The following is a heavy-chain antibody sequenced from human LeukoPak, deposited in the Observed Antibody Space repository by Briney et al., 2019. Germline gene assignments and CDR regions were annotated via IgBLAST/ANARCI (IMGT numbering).Heavy chain of an antibody. CDR2: ISSSSRTI. CDR3: ARGYYDILTGYDGYNWFDP. D-gene: IGHD3-9*01. V-gene: IGHV3-48*01. Sequence: GGSLRLSCAASGFILSNYSMNWVRQAPGKGLEWVSYISSSSRTIYYADSVKGRFTISRDNSKNTLYLQMNSLRAEDTAVYYCARGYYDILTGYDGYNWFDPWGQGTLVTVSS. CDR1: GFILSNYS. J-gene: IGHJ5*02.